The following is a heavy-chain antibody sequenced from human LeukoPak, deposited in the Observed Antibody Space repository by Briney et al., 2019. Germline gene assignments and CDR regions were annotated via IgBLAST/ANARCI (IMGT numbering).Heavy chain of an antibody. CDR1: GFTFSSNG. Sequence: GGSLRLSCAASGFTFSSNGMTWVRQAPGKGLEWVAVIWYDGSNKYYTDSVKGRFTISTDNSKNTLYLQMNSLRAEDTAVYYCAREVVSIVFDPWGQGTLVTVSS. CDR3: AREVVSIVFDP. D-gene: IGHD2-21*01. J-gene: IGHJ5*02. V-gene: IGHV3-33*01. CDR2: IWYDGSNK.